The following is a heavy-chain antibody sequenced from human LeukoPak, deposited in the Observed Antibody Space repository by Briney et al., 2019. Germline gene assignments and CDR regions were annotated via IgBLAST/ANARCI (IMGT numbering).Heavy chain of an antibody. CDR1: GGSISTSSYY. V-gene: IGHV4-39*07. Sequence: SETLSLTCTVSGGSISTSSYYWDWIRQPPGKGLEWIGTFYHGGSTYYNPSLKSRVTISVDTSKNQFSLNLTSVTAADTAVYYCAREAILTGYYDYWGQGTLVTVSS. CDR3: AREAILTGYYDY. D-gene: IGHD3-9*01. CDR2: FYHGGST. J-gene: IGHJ4*02.